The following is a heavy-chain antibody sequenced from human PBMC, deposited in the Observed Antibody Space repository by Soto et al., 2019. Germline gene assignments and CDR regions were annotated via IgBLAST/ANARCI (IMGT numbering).Heavy chain of an antibody. CDR3: ASDRGAIMAGGVIYGMDV. CDR1: EFTFSSFD. CDR2: IGTGGDT. D-gene: IGHD3-16*01. Sequence: QLVESGGGLAQPGGSLRLSCAASEFTFSSFDMHWVRQVTGKGLEWVSGIGTGGDTYYLGSVKGRFSISRENAKNSLFLHMRCVRVEDMAVYYCASDRGAIMAGGVIYGMDVWGQGTTVTVSS. J-gene: IGHJ6*02. V-gene: IGHV3-13*01.